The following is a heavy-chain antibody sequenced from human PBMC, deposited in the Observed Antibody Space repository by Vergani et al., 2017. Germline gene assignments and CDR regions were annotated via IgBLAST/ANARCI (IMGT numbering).Heavy chain of an antibody. J-gene: IGHJ4*02. Sequence: EVQLVQSGAEVKKPGESLKISCKGSGYSFTSYWIGWVHQMPGKGLEWMGIIYPGDSDTRYSPSFQGQVTISADKSISTAYLQWSSLKASDTAMYYCARQGPYCSGGSCYCDYWGQGTLVTVSS. CDR2: IYPGDSDT. D-gene: IGHD2-15*01. CDR3: ARQGPYCSGGSCYCDY. CDR1: GYSFTSYW. V-gene: IGHV5-51*07.